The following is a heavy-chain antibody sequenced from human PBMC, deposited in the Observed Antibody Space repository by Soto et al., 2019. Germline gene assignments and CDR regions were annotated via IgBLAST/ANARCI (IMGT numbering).Heavy chain of an antibody. CDR1: GYTFTSYD. V-gene: IGHV1-8*01. CDR3: ARERKFDFWRKGLDV. D-gene: IGHD3-3*01. Sequence: ASVKVSCKASGYTFTSYDINWVRHAPGQGLEWLGWMDPNSGSTGYAQNFQGRVTMTRNISINTAHMELSSLRSEDTAVYYCARERKFDFWRKGLDVWGQGTTVTVSS. J-gene: IGHJ6*02. CDR2: MDPNSGST.